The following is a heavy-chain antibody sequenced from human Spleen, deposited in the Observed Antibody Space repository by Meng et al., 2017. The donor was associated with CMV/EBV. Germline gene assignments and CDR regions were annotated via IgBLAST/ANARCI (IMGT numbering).Heavy chain of an antibody. Sequence: SETLSLTCAVYGGSFSGYYWSWIRQPPGKGLEWIGEINHSGSTNYNPSLKSRVTISVDTSKNQFSLKLSSVTAADTAVYYCARDGSYYDSRMWSGWFDPWGQGTLVTVSS. J-gene: IGHJ5*02. CDR2: INHSGST. CDR3: ARDGSYYDSRMWSGWFDP. V-gene: IGHV4-34*01. D-gene: IGHD3-22*01. CDR1: GGSFSGYY.